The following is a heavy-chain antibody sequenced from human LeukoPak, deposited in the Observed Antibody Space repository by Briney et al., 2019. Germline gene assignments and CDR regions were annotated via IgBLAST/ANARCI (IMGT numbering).Heavy chain of an antibody. V-gene: IGHV1-2*02. J-gene: IGHJ4*02. D-gene: IGHD3-3*01. Sequence: GASVNVSCKASGYTFSSGYYLHWVRQAPGQGLEWMGWINPNNGDTNYAQKFQGRVTMTRDTSISTAYMELSRLRSDDAAVYLCARGAYYNFWSGFYYSPHFDYWGQGTLVTVSS. CDR2: INPNNGDT. CDR1: GYTFSSGYY. CDR3: ARGAYYNFWSGFYYSPHFDY.